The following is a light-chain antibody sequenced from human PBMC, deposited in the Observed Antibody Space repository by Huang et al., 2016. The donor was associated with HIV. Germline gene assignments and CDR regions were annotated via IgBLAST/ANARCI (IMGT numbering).Light chain of an antibody. Sequence: EIVMTQSPATLSVSPGERATLSCRASQSVSSNLAWYQQQPGQAPRLLIYGASTRATGIPARFSGSGSGTECTLTISSLQSEDFAVYYCQQYNNWPPWTFGPGTKVEIK. V-gene: IGKV3-15*01. CDR2: GAS. J-gene: IGKJ1*01. CDR1: QSVSSN. CDR3: QQYNNWPPWT.